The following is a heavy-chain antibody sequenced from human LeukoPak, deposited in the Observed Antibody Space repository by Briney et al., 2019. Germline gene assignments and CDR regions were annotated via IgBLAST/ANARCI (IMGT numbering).Heavy chain of an antibody. Sequence: KSGESPKISCKGSGYSFTSYWIGWMRQMPGEGLEWMGIIYPGDSDTTYSPSFQGQVTISADKSISTVYLQWSSLKASDTAMYYCARHGGSWPNDYWGQGTLVTVSS. CDR3: ARHGGSWPNDY. CDR1: GYSFTSYW. D-gene: IGHD6-13*01. V-gene: IGHV5-51*01. CDR2: IYPGDSDT. J-gene: IGHJ4*02.